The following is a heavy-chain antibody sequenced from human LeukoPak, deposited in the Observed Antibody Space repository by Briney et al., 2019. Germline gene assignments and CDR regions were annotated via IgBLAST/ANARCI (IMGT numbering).Heavy chain of an antibody. J-gene: IGHJ4*02. CDR1: GFTFSSYA. CDR2: IKEDGSDK. CDR3: ARNSGWFRFDY. Sequence: GGSLRLSCAASGFTFSSYAMSWVRQSPGKGLEWVANIKEDGSDKYYVDSVKGRFTISRDNAKNSLYLQMNSLRAEDTAVYYCARNSGWFRFDYWGQGTLVTVSS. V-gene: IGHV3-7*03. D-gene: IGHD6-19*01.